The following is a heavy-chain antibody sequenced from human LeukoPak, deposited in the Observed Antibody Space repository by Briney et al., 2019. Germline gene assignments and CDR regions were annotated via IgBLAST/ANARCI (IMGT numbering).Heavy chain of an antibody. CDR2: IYYSGST. Sequence: SETLSLTCTVSGGSISNNYWSWFRQPPGKGLEWIGYIYYSGSTNYNPSLKSRVTISVDTSKSQFSLKLSSVTAADTAVYYCASHKGFWGQGTLVTVSP. CDR1: GGSISNNY. V-gene: IGHV4-59*01. J-gene: IGHJ4*02. CDR3: ASHKGF.